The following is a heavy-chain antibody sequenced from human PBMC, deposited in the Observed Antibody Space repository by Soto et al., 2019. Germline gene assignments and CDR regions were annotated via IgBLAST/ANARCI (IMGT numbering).Heavy chain of an antibody. J-gene: IGHJ3*02. D-gene: IGHD5-18*01. CDR3: ARGDTPMITGMDSFDI. Sequence: LRLSCAASGFTFSRYWMNWVRQAPGKGLEWVASIKQDGTEKNYVDSVKGRFTISRDNARNSLYLQMDSLRAEDTAVYFCARGDTPMITGMDSFDIWGQGTMVTVSS. CDR1: GFTFSRYW. V-gene: IGHV3-7*01. CDR2: IKQDGTEK.